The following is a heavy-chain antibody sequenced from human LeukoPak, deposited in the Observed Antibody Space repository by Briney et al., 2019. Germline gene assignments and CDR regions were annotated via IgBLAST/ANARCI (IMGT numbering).Heavy chain of an antibody. CDR3: ARGGRYCSSTSCYRGWFDP. CDR1: GGSFSGYY. J-gene: IGHJ5*02. Sequence: SETLSLTCAVYGGSFSGYYWSWLRQPPGKGLEWIGEINHSGSTNYNPSLKSRVTISVDTSKNQFSLKLSSVTAADTAVYYCARGGRYCSSTSCYRGWFDPWGQGTLVTVSS. V-gene: IGHV4-34*01. CDR2: INHSGST. D-gene: IGHD2-2*01.